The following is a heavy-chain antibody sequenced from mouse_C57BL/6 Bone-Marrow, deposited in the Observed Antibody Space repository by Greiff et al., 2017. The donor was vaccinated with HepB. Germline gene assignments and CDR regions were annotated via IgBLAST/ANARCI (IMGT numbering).Heavy chain of an antibody. D-gene: IGHD2-1*01. CDR1: GYTFTSYW. CDR3: ARGPLLPWYFDV. Sequence: QVQLQQPGAELVKPGASVKLSCKASGYTFTSYWMHWVKQRPGQGLEWIGMIHPNSGSTNYNEKFKSKATLTVDKSSSTAYMQLSSLTSEDSAVYCCARGPLLPWYFDVWGTGTTVTVSS. V-gene: IGHV1-64*01. J-gene: IGHJ1*03. CDR2: IHPNSGST.